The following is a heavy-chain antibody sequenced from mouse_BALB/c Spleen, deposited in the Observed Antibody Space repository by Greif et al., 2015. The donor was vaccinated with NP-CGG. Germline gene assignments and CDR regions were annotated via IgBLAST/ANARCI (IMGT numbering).Heavy chain of an antibody. Sequence: VQLQQSGAELVMPGASVKMSCKASGYTFTDYWMHWVKQRPGQGLEWIGAIDTSDSYTSYNQKSKGKATLTVDESSSTAYMQLSSLTSEDSAVYCCASHEGFAYWGQGTLVTVSA. CDR2: IDTSDSYT. CDR1: GYTFTDYW. CDR3: ASHEGFAY. V-gene: IGHV1-69*01. J-gene: IGHJ3*01.